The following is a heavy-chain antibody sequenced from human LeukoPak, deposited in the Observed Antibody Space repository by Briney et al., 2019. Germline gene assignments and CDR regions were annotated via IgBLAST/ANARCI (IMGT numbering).Heavy chain of an antibody. D-gene: IGHD3-9*01. V-gene: IGHV1-18*01. Sequence: ASVKVSCKASGYTFTSYGISWVRQAPGQGLEWMGWISAYNGNTNYAQKLQGRVTMTTDTSTSTAYMELRSLRSDDTAVYYCVREGARHYDILTYYYYGMDVWGQGTTVTVSS. CDR2: ISAYNGNT. J-gene: IGHJ6*02. CDR3: VREGARHYDILTYYYYGMDV. CDR1: GYTFTSYG.